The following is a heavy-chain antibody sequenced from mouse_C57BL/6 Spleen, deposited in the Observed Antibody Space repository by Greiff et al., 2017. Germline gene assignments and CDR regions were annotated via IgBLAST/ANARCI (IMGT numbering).Heavy chain of an antibody. J-gene: IGHJ2*01. CDR1: GYTFTSYW. CDR2: IDPSDSYT. Sequence: QVQLQQPGAELVKPGASVKLSCKASGYTFTSYWMQWVKQRPGQGLEWIGEIDPSDSYTNYNQKFKGKATLPVDTSSSTAYMQLSSLTSEDSAVYYCARERGYGRGDYWGQGTTLTVSS. D-gene: IGHD1-1*01. V-gene: IGHV1-50*01. CDR3: ARERGYGRGDY.